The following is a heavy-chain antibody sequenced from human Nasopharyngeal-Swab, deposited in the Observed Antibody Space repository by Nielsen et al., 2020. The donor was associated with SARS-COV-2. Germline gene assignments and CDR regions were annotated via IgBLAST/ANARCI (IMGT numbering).Heavy chain of an antibody. CDR2: IWYDGSNK. V-gene: IGHV3-33*01. Sequence: WIRQPPGKGLEWVAVIWYDGSNKYYADSVKGRFTISRDNSKNTLYLQMNSLRAEDTAVYYCARDLYDMDVWGQGTTVTVSS. J-gene: IGHJ6*02. CDR3: ARDLYDMDV. D-gene: IGHD2-8*01.